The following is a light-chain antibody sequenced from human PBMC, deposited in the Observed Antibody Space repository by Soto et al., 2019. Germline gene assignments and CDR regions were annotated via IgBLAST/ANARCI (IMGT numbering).Light chain of an antibody. Sequence: DIQMTQSPSSLSASVGDRVTITCRASQSISSYLNWYQQKPGKAPNLLIYGASTLQSGVPSRFSGSGSGTDFTLTISSLQPEDFATYFCQQSYNTPRTFGQGTKVHI. V-gene: IGKV1-39*01. CDR2: GAS. J-gene: IGKJ1*01. CDR1: QSISSY. CDR3: QQSYNTPRT.